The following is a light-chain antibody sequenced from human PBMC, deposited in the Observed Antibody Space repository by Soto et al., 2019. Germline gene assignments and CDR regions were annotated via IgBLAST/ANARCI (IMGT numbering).Light chain of an antibody. CDR2: GAS. J-gene: IGKJ2*01. V-gene: IGKV3-20*01. CDR3: QQYGSSPYT. CDR1: QSVSSSY. Sequence: EIVLPQSPGTLSLSQGERATLSCRASQSVSSSYLAWYQQKPGQAPRLLIYGASSRATGIPDRFSGSGSGTDFKLTISRLEPEDFAVYYYQQYGSSPYTFGQGTKLEIK.